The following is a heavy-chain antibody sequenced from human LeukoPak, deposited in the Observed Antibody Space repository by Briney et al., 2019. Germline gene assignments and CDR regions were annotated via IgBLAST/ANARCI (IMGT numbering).Heavy chain of an antibody. CDR1: GFSFSSHW. D-gene: IGHD3-9*01. Sequence: PGGSLRLSCEASGFSFSSHWMSWVRQAPGKGLEWVANINRDGSETYFVASVRGRFTISRDNAKNSLDLQMNSLRAEDTAVYYCARDAGTFDWSGGYFDHWGQGTLVTVSS. V-gene: IGHV3-7*01. CDR3: ARDAGTFDWSGGYFDH. CDR2: INRDGSET. J-gene: IGHJ4*02.